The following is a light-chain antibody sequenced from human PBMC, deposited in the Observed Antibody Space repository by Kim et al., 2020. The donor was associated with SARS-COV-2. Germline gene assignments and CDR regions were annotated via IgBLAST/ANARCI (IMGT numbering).Light chain of an antibody. CDR2: EVS. V-gene: IGLV2-8*01. J-gene: IGLJ3*02. CDR3: SSYAGSNNVV. Sequence: QSALTQPPSASGSPGQSVTISCTGTSSNVGNYNFVSWYQQHPGKAPKLMIYEVSKRPSGVPDRFSGSKSGNTASLTVSGLQTEDEANYYCSSYAGSNNVVCGGGTQLTVL. CDR1: SSNVGNYNF.